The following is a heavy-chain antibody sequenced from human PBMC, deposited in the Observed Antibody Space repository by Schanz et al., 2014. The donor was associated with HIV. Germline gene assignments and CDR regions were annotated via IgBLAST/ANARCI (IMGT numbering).Heavy chain of an antibody. CDR1: GFSFSNYG. D-gene: IGHD6-6*01. CDR3: VKDLPSPNLSY. V-gene: IGHV3-23*01. J-gene: IGHJ4*02. CDR2: ISGSGANT. Sequence: EVQLLESGGGFVQPGGSLRLSCAASGFSFSNYGMSWVRQTSGKGLAWVSGISGSGANTYYAESVKGRFTISRDNSKNTLYLQVSSLRAEDSAVYYCVKDLPSPNLSYWGQGTLVTVSS.